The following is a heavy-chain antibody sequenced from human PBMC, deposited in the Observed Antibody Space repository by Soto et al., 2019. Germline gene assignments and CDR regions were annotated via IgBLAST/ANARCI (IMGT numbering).Heavy chain of an antibody. Sequence: SATLSLTCTVSGGSISSYYWGWIRQPPGKGLEWIGYIYYWGGTDYNPSLKSRVTISVDTSKDQFSLKLSSVTAADMAVYYCATSTVTYFDHWGQGTLVTVSS. V-gene: IGHV4-59*01. D-gene: IGHD4-17*01. CDR3: ATSTVTYFDH. J-gene: IGHJ4*02. CDR1: GGSISSYY. CDR2: IYYWGGT.